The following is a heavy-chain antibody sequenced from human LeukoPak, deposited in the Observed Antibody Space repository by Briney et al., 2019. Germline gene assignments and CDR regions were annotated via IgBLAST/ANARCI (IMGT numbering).Heavy chain of an antibody. CDR3: ARGIAAAGFAFDY. D-gene: IGHD6-13*01. J-gene: IGHJ4*02. V-gene: IGHV4-59*01. CDR1: GGSISSYY. Sequence: SETLSLTCTVSGGSISSYYWSWIRQPPGKGLEWIGYIYYSGSTNYNPSLKSRVTISVDTSKNQFSLKLSSVTAADTAVYYCARGIAAAGFAFDYWGQGTLVTVSS. CDR2: IYYSGST.